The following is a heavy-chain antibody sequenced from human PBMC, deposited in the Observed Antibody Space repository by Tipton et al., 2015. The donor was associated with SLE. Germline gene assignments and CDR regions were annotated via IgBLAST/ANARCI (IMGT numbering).Heavy chain of an antibody. CDR2: INHSGST. J-gene: IGHJ5*02. CDR3: ARQGGRQWFDP. V-gene: IGHV4-34*01. Sequence: TLSLTCAVYGGSFSGYYWSWIRQPPGKGLEWIGEINHSGSTNYNPSLKSRVTLSVDTSKNQFSLKLSSVTAADTAVYYCARQGGRQWFDPWGQGTLVTVSS. CDR1: GGSFSGYY. D-gene: IGHD3-16*01.